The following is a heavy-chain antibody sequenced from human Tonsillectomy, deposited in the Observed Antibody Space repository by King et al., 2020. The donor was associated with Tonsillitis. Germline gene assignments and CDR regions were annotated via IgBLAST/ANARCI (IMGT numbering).Heavy chain of an antibody. Sequence: QVQLQESGPGLVKPSETLSLTCAVSGGSVSSGGYYWTWIRQPPGKGLEWIGYVYYSGSTDYNPSLKSRVTISLDTSKKEFSLKLSSVTAADTAVYYCARDTVIVGATKGFDFWGQGTLVTVSS. CDR2: VYYSGST. V-gene: IGHV4-61*08. J-gene: IGHJ4*02. CDR3: ARDTVIVGATKGFDF. CDR1: GGSVSSGGYY. D-gene: IGHD1-26*01.